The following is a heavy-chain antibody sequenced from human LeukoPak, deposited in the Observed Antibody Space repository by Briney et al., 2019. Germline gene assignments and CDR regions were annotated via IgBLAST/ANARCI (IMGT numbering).Heavy chain of an antibody. V-gene: IGHV3-7*01. J-gene: IGHJ3*02. CDR3: AKGSSRPPNAFDI. D-gene: IGHD6-6*01. CDR1: GFTFSGHW. Sequence: GGSLRLSCTGPGFTFSGHWMSWVRQAPGKGLEWVASIRQDGSEKHYVDSVEGRFIISRDNAKNSLHLQMNSLRAEDAAVYYCAKGSSRPPNAFDIWGQGTLVTVSS. CDR2: IRQDGSEK.